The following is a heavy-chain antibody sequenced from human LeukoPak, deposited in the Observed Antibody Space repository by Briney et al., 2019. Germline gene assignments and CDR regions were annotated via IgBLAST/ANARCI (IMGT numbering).Heavy chain of an antibody. CDR3: ARLNADSGSYYFDY. Sequence: GESLKISCKGSGYSFTSYWIGWVRQMPGKGLEWMGIIYPGDSDTRSSPSFQGQVTISADKSISTAYLQWSSLKASDTAMYYYARLNADSGSYYFDYWGQGTLVTVSS. CDR2: IYPGDSDT. D-gene: IGHD1-26*01. J-gene: IGHJ4*02. V-gene: IGHV5-51*03. CDR1: GYSFTSYW.